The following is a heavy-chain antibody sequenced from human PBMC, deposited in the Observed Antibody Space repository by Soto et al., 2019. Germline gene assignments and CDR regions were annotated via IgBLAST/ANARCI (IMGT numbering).Heavy chain of an antibody. Sequence: PGESLKISCKGSGYSFTSYWIGWVRQMPGKGLEWMGIIYPGDSDTRYSPSFQGQVTISADKSISTAYLQWSSLKASDTAMYYCARQRNYDILTGYYNRFDPWGQGTLVTVSS. J-gene: IGHJ5*02. CDR2: IYPGDSDT. CDR3: ARQRNYDILTGYYNRFDP. V-gene: IGHV5-51*01. D-gene: IGHD3-9*01. CDR1: GYSFTSYW.